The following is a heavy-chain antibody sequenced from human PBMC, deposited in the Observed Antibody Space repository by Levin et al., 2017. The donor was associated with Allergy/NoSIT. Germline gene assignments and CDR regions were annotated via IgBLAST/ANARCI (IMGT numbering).Heavy chain of an antibody. CDR3: ARLGRHPLIDPDDY. Sequence: SETLSLTCTVSGGSISSSSYYWGWIRQPPGKGLEWIGSIYYSGSTYYNPSLKSRVTISVDTSKNQFSLKLSSVTAADTAVYYCARLGRHPLIDPDDYWGQGTLVTVSS. CDR2: IYYSGST. J-gene: IGHJ4*02. V-gene: IGHV4-39*01. CDR1: GGSISSSSYY. D-gene: IGHD1-26*01.